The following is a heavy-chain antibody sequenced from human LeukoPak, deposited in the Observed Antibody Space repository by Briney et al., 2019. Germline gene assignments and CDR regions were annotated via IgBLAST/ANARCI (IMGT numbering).Heavy chain of an antibody. CDR3: ARAICSGGSCYYGMDV. V-gene: IGHV3-21*01. J-gene: IGHJ6*02. Sequence: GGSLRLSCAASGFTFSSYSMNWVRQAPGKGLEWVSSISSSSSYIYYADSVKGRFTISRDNAKNSLYLQMNSLRAEDTAVYYCARAICSGGSCYYGMDVWGQGTTVTVSS. CDR2: ISSSSSYI. CDR1: GFTFSSYS. D-gene: IGHD2-15*01.